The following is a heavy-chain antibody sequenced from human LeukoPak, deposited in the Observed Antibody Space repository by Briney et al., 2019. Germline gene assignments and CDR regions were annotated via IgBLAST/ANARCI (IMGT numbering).Heavy chain of an antibody. D-gene: IGHD2-2*01. CDR3: ARNSVVVPEDTNYYYYYYTDV. J-gene: IGHJ6*03. Sequence: ASVKVSCKASGYTFTGYYMHWVRQAPGQGLEWMGWINPNSGGTNYAQKFQGRVTMTRDTSISTAYMELSRLRSDDTAVYYCARNSVVVPEDTNYYYYYYTDVWGKGTTVTVSS. CDR1: GYTFTGYY. V-gene: IGHV1-2*02. CDR2: INPNSGGT.